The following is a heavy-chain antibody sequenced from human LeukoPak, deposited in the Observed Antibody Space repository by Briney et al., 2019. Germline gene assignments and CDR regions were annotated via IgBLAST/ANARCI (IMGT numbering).Heavy chain of an antibody. CDR1: GGTFISYA. CDR2: IIPILGIA. J-gene: IGHJ4*02. V-gene: IGHV1-69*04. Sequence: SVKVSCKASGGTFISYAISWVRQAPGQGLEWMGRIIPILGIANYAQKFQGRVTITADKSTSTAYMELSSLRSEDTAVYYCARDPPYSGSYDYWGQGTLVTVSS. CDR3: ARDPPYSGSYDY. D-gene: IGHD1-26*01.